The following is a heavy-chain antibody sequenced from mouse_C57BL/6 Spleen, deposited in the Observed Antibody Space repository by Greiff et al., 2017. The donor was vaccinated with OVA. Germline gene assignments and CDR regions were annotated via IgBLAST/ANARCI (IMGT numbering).Heavy chain of an antibody. V-gene: IGHV1-50*01. J-gene: IGHJ2*01. CDR1: GYTFTSYW. CDR3: ARKPTVVAKDDY. D-gene: IGHD1-1*01. Sequence: QVQLQQPGAELVKPGASVKLSCKASGYTFTSYWMQWVKQRPGQGLEWIGDIDPSDSYTNYNQKFKGKATLTVDTSSSTAYMQLSSLTSEDSAVYYCARKPTVVAKDDYWGQGTTLTVSS. CDR2: IDPSDSYT.